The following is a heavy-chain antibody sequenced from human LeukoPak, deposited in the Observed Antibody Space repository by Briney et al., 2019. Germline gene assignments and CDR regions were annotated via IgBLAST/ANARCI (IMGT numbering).Heavy chain of an antibody. Sequence: PGGSLRLSCVVSGFTFSNYWMHWVRQAPGKGLVWVSRINSDGSSTSYADSVKGRFTISRDNAKNSLYLQMNSLRAEDTAVYYCARDSFYDSSGYWGQGTLVTVSS. CDR2: INSDGSST. CDR3: ARDSFYDSSGY. CDR1: GFTFSNYW. V-gene: IGHV3-74*01. J-gene: IGHJ4*02. D-gene: IGHD3-22*01.